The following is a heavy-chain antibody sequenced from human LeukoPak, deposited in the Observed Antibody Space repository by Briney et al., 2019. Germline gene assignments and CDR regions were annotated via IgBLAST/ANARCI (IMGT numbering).Heavy chain of an antibody. V-gene: IGHV4-59*01. CDR2: IYYSGST. Sequence: SETLSLTCTVSGGSISSYYWSWIRQPPGKGLEWIGYIYYSGSTSYNPSLKSRVTISVDTSKNQFSLKLSSVTAADTAVYYCARAQRLPPSWFDPWGQGTLVTVSS. CDR3: ARAQRLPPSWFDP. CDR1: GGSISSYY. J-gene: IGHJ5*02.